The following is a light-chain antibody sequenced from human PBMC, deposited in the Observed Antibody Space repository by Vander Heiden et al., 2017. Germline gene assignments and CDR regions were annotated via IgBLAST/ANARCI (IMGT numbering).Light chain of an antibody. J-gene: IGKJ4*01. CDR2: TAT. Sequence: DIQMTQSPSTLPASVGDRVSITCRASQSISDHLNWYQQKAGEAPRLLIYTATSLQSGVPSRFSGSGSGTDFTLTISSLQPEDFATYYCQQSYSTLPTFGGGTKMEIK. V-gene: IGKV1-39*01. CDR3: QQSYSTLPT. CDR1: QSISDH.